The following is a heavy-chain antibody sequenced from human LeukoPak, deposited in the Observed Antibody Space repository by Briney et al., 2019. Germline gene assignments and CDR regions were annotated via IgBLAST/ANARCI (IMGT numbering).Heavy chain of an antibody. Sequence: GGSLRLSCAASGFTFSSYSMNWVRQAPGKGLEWVSSTSSSSSYIYYADSVKGRFTISRDNAKNSLYLQMNSLRAEDTAVYYCAKGIAVADLFDYWGQGTLVTVSS. CDR2: TSSSSSYI. CDR1: GFTFSSYS. V-gene: IGHV3-21*04. CDR3: AKGIAVADLFDY. J-gene: IGHJ4*02. D-gene: IGHD6-19*01.